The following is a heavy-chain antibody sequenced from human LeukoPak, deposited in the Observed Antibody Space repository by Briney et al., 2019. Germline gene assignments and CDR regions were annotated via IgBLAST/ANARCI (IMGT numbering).Heavy chain of an antibody. CDR3: ARDASGSGYYAGPFDY. CDR1: GFTVSSNY. CDR2: IYSGGST. J-gene: IGHJ4*02. Sequence: GGSLRLSCAASGFTVSSNYMSWVRQAPGKGLEWVSVIYSGGSTYYADSVKGRFTISRDNSKNTLYLQMNSLRAEDTAVYYCARDASGSGYYAGPFDYWGQGTLVTVSS. V-gene: IGHV3-53*01. D-gene: IGHD3-22*01.